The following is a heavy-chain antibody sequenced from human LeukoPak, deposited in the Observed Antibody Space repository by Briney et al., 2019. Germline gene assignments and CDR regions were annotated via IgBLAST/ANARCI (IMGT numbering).Heavy chain of an antibody. CDR3: ARDTIVVVPAAGRTINWFDP. J-gene: IGHJ5*02. CDR2: INPNSGGT. D-gene: IGHD2-2*01. CDR1: GYTFTRYY. Sequence: ASVKLSCKASGYTFTRYYMHWVRQAPGQGLEWMGWINPNSGGTNYAQKFQGRVTMTRDTSISTAFMELSRLRSDDTAVYYCARDTIVVVPAAGRTINWFDPWGQGTLVTVSS. V-gene: IGHV1-2*02.